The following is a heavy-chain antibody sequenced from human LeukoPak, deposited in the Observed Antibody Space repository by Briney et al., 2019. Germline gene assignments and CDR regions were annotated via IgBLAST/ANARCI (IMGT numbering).Heavy chain of an antibody. D-gene: IGHD6-13*01. CDR3: ARDSSWHLGVNFDY. J-gene: IGHJ4*02. CDR2: IYTSGST. V-gene: IGHV4-4*07. Sequence: NPSETLSLTCTVSGGSISSYYWSWIRQPAGKGLEWIGRIYTSGSTDYNPSLKSRVTMSVDTSKSQFSLSLTSVTAADTAVYFCARDSSWHLGVNFDYWGQGTLVTVSS. CDR1: GGSISSYY.